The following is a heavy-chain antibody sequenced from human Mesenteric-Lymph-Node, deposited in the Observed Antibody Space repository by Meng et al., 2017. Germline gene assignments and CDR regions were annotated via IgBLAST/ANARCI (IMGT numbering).Heavy chain of an antibody. V-gene: IGHV4-39*07. CDR3: VISSHN. J-gene: IGHJ4*02. Sequence: LQESGPGLVKPSETLPLTCTISGGSITSTSSYWGWVRQPPGKGLEWIGSIYYRGSTNYNPSLKSRISMSVDMSKNQFSLKVNSVTAADTAIYYCVISSHNWGQGTLVTVSS. D-gene: IGHD3-3*02. CDR1: GGSITSTSSY. CDR2: IYYRGST.